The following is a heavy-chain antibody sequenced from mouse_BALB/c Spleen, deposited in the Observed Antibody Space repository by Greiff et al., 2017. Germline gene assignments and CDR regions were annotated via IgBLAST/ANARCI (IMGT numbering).Heavy chain of an antibody. CDR3: ARAGDAFDY. D-gene: IGHD3-1*01. CDR2: IDPANGNT. J-gene: IGHJ2*01. Sequence: VLLKESGPQLVTPGASVTISCKASGFSFTSYWMHWVKQRPEQGLEWIGRIDPANGNTKYDPKFQGKATITTDTSSNTAYLQLSSLTSGDTAVYYCARAGDAFDYWGQGTTLTVSS. V-gene: IGHV14-3*02. CDR1: GFSFTSYW.